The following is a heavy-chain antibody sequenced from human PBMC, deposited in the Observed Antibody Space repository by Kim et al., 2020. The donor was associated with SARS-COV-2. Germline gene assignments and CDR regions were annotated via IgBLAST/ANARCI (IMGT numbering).Heavy chain of an antibody. CDR3: ARDWDCSGGRCRPNFDY. CDR1: GFTLSTYW. CDR2: IKQDGSEK. J-gene: IGHJ4*02. Sequence: GGSLRLSCEASGFTLSTYWMSWVRQAPGKGLEWVANIKQDGSEKYYVDSVKGRFTISRDNAKNSLFLQMNSLRAEDTAVYYCARDWDCSGGRCRPNFDYWGQGTPVTVSS. D-gene: IGHD2-15*01. V-gene: IGHV3-7*01.